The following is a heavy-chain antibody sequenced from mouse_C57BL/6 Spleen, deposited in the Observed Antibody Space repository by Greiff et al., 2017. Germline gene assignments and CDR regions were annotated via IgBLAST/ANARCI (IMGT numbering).Heavy chain of an antibody. Sequence: EVQLQQSGPELVKPGASVKISCKASGYTFTDYYMNWVKQSHGKSLEWIGDINPNNGGTSYNQKFKGKATLTVDKSSSTAYMELRSLTSEDSAVYYCARSMITDDYWGKGTTLTVSS. CDR2: INPNNGGT. CDR1: GYTFTDYY. V-gene: IGHV1-26*01. D-gene: IGHD2-4*01. J-gene: IGHJ2*01. CDR3: ARSMITDDY.